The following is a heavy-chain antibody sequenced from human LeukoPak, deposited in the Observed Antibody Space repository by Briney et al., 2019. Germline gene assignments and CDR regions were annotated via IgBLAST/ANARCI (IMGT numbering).Heavy chain of an antibody. CDR2: IKQDGSEQ. D-gene: IGHD3-10*01. V-gene: IGHV3-7*01. J-gene: IGHJ3*02. Sequence: GGSLRLSCAASGFTFTTYWIGWVRQAPGKGLEWVAKIKQDGSEQYYVDSVKGRFTISRDNAKNSLSLQVNSRSAEDTAVYYCARNLWLGESSDAFDMWGQGTMVTVSS. CDR3: ARNLWLGESSDAFDM. CDR1: GFTFTTYW.